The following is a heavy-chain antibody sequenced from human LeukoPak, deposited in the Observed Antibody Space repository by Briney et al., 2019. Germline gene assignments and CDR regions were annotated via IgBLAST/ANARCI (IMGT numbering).Heavy chain of an antibody. D-gene: IGHD2/OR15-2a*01. J-gene: IGHJ1*01. CDR3: ARDSSPFYGSEYFQH. V-gene: IGHV1-18*01. CDR1: NYTFSNYG. CDR2: IDAYSGNS. Sequence: ASVKVSCKTSNYTFSNYGITWLRQAPGQGLEWMGWIDAYSGNSEFAQKFQGRVTMTTDASSGTAYMELTNLTSDDTAVYFCARDSSPFYGSEYFQHWGQGSLVTVSS.